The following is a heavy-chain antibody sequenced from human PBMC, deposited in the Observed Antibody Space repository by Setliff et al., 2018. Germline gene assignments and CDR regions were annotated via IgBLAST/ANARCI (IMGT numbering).Heavy chain of an antibody. CDR1: GGTFSSYA. J-gene: IGHJ4*02. D-gene: IGHD7-27*01. V-gene: IGHV1-69*10. CDR3: ARDRDSTNWGKIDY. CDR2: IIPILGIA. Sequence: SVKVSCKASGGTFSSYAISWVRQAPGQGLEWMGGIIPILGIANYAQKFQGRVTITTDEPTSTAYMELSSLRSEDTAVYYCARDRDSTNWGKIDYWGQGTLVTVSS.